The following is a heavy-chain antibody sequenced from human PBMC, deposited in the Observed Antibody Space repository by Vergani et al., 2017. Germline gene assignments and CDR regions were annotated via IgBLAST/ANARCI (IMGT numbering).Heavy chain of an antibody. J-gene: IGHJ6*03. CDR1: GFPFSDYG. Sequence: QVQLVESGGGEVQPGRSLRLSCSAAGFPFSDYGVHWVRQAPGKGLEWVSVISYDGNKKNYADSVKGGFTISRDNSKNTLYLEMNALRAEDTAVYYCARDFLTRVTTLDYYYMGVWGKGTTVTVSS. D-gene: IGHD1-1*01. CDR3: ARDFLTRVTTLDYYYMGV. CDR2: ISYDGNKK. V-gene: IGHV3-30*03.